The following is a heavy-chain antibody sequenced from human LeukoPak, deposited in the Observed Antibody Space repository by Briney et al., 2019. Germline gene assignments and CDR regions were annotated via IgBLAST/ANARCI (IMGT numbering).Heavy chain of an antibody. V-gene: IGHV4-38-2*01. CDR2: IYHSGST. D-gene: IGHD6-6*01. CDR1: GCSISSGYY. Sequence: SETLSLTCAVSGCSISSGYYWGWIRQPPGKGLEWIGNIYHSGSTYYNPSLKSRVTISVDTSKNQFSLKLSSVTAADTAVYYCARLPPYSSSAYYFDYWGQGTLVTVSS. J-gene: IGHJ4*02. CDR3: ARLPPYSSSAYYFDY.